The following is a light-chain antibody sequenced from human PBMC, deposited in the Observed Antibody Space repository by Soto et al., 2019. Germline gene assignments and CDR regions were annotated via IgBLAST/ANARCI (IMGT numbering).Light chain of an antibody. V-gene: IGLV2-8*01. Sequence: QSALTQPPSASGSPGQSVTISCTGTFSDVGGYKFVSWYQQHPGKVPKLMIYEVNKRPSGVPDRFSGSKSGNTASLTVSGLKAEDEADYYCRSYEGSNNLLFGGGTKLTAL. CDR3: RSYEGSNNLL. J-gene: IGLJ2*01. CDR2: EVN. CDR1: FSDVGGYKF.